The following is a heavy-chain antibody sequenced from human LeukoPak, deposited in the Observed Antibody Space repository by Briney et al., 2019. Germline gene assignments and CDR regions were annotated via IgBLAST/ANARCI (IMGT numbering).Heavy chain of an antibody. CDR2: IYSGGST. Sequence: GGSLRLSCAASGFTVSSNYMSWVRQAPGKGLEWVSVIYSGGSTYYADSVKGRFTISRDNAKNSLYLQMNSLRAEDTAVYYCARDDYGDRIDYWGQGTLVTVSS. J-gene: IGHJ4*02. CDR3: ARDDYGDRIDY. CDR1: GFTVSSNY. D-gene: IGHD4-17*01. V-gene: IGHV3-66*01.